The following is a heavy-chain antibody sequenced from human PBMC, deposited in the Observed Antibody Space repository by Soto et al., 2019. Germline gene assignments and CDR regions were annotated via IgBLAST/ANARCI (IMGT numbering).Heavy chain of an antibody. CDR2: IIPMYDSA. CDR1: GGTFKTYT. Sequence: QVQLVQSGAELKKPGSSVNVSCAASGGTFKTYTINWVRQAPGQGLEWIGQIIPMYDSANYAQRFQGRVTLSADKSTNIAYMELSGLRSEDTAMYYCATWRTYSGSYCLDSWGQGPLVRFSS. CDR3: ATWRTYSGSYCLDS. V-gene: IGHV1-69*06. D-gene: IGHD1-26*01. J-gene: IGHJ4*02.